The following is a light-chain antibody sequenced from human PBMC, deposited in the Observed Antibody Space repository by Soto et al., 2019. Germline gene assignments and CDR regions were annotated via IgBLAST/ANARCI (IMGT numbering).Light chain of an antibody. V-gene: IGLV2-23*01. CDR2: EGS. CDR1: SSDVGNYNL. J-gene: IGLJ1*01. Sequence: QSVLTQPASVSGSPGQSSTISCTGTSSDVGNYNLVSWYQQHPGKAPKLMIYEGSKRPSGVSNRFSGSKSGNTASLTISIRQAEDEADYYCCSYAGSSTYVFGTGTKVTVL. CDR3: CSYAGSSTYV.